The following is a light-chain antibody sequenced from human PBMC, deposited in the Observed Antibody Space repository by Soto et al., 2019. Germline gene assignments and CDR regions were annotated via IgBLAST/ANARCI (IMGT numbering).Light chain of an antibody. CDR2: DTS. CDR1: ETIRGL. Sequence: EIVLPQSPATLSLSPGERATLSCRASETIRGLLAWYQQRPGQPPRLLIYDTSNRATGIPARFSGSGSGTDFTLTISSLQSEDLAVYYCQKYNNWPPWTVGQGTKVDNK. V-gene: IGKV3-11*01. CDR3: QKYNNWPPWT. J-gene: IGKJ1*01.